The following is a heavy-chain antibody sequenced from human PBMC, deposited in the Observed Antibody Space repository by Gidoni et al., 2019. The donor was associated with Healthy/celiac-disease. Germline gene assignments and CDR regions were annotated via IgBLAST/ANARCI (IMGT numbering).Heavy chain of an antibody. J-gene: IGHJ3*02. Sequence: EVQLVESGGVVVQLGGSLRLSCAASGFTFDVYTRHGVRQAPGKGLEWVSLISWDGGSTYYADSVKGRFTISRDNSKNSLYLQMNSLRTEDTALYYCAKESSADSSGYYDRAFDIWGQGTMVTVSA. D-gene: IGHD3-22*01. CDR3: AKESSADSSGYYDRAFDI. V-gene: IGHV3-43*01. CDR2: ISWDGGST. CDR1: GFTFDVYT.